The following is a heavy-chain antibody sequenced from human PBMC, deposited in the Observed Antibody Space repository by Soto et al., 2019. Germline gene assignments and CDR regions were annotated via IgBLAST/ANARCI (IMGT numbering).Heavy chain of an antibody. J-gene: IGHJ1*01. Sequence: GASVKVSCKASGGTFTSYAISWVRQAPGQGLEWMGGIIPICGTANYAQKFQGRVTITADESTSTAYMELSSLRSEDTAVYYCARGPTSYSARSAYYSDRVAEYFQHWGQGTLVTVSS. CDR3: ARGPTSYSARSAYYSDRVAEYFQH. CDR1: GGTFTSYA. V-gene: IGHV1-69*13. D-gene: IGHD3-22*01. CDR2: IIPICGTA.